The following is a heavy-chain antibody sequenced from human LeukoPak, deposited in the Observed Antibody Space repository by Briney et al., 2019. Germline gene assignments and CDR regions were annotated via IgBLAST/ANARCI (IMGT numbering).Heavy chain of an antibody. V-gene: IGHV1-2*02. CDR1: GYTFTGYY. Sequence: GASVKDSCKASGYTFTGYYMHWVRQAPGQGLEWMGWINPNSGGTNYAQKFQGRVTMTRDTSISTAYMELSRLRSDDTAVYYCASEVVVAATTDAFDIWGQGTMVTVSS. CDR3: ASEVVVAATTDAFDI. CDR2: INPNSGGT. D-gene: IGHD2-15*01. J-gene: IGHJ3*02.